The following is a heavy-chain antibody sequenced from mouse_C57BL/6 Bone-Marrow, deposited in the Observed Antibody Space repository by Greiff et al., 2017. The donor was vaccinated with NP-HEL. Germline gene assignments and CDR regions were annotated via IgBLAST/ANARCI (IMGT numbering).Heavy chain of an antibody. CDR1: GYTFTDYY. Sequence: EVQLQQSGPVLVKPGASVKMSCKASGYTFTDYYMNWVKQSHGKSLEWIGVINPYNGGTSYNQKFKGKATLTVDKSSSTAYMELNSLTSEYSAVYYCARGGSSYDWYFDVWGTGTTVTVSS. V-gene: IGHV1-19*01. J-gene: IGHJ1*03. CDR3: ARGGSSYDWYFDV. CDR2: INPYNGGT. D-gene: IGHD1-1*01.